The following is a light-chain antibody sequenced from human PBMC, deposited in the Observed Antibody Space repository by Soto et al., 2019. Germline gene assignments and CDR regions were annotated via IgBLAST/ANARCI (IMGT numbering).Light chain of an antibody. CDR1: QTISSW. V-gene: IGKV1-5*03. Sequence: DTQMTQPPSTMSVTLGARVTITCVASQTISSWLAWYQQKPGKAPKLLIYKASTLKSGVPSRFSGSGSGTEFTLTISSLQPDDFATYYCQHYNSYSEAFGQGTKVDIK. CDR2: KAS. CDR3: QHYNSYSEA. J-gene: IGKJ1*01.